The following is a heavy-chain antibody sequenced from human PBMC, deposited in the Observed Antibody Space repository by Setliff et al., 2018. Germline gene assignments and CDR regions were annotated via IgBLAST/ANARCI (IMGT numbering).Heavy chain of an antibody. Sequence: LRLSCAASGFSCGDYYMSWVRQAPGKGVEWLASINPEGSQKYYVDSVKGRFTISRDNAKNSLSLQMNSLRTEDTAVYYCFGAGTCSYWGQGTQVTVSS. V-gene: IGHV3-7*01. CDR2: INPEGSQK. CDR3: FGAGTCSY. D-gene: IGHD3-10*01. J-gene: IGHJ4*02. CDR1: GFSCGDYY.